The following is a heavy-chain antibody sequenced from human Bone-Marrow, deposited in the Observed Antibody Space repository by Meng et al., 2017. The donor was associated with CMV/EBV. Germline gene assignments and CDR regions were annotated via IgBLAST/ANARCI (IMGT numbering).Heavy chain of an antibody. CDR2: IKNDGRET. J-gene: IGHJ5*01. D-gene: IGHD1-26*01. Sequence: GGSLRLSCAASGFTFSSYWMSWVRQAPGKGLEWVANIKNDGRETYYVDSVKGRFTIYSDNTQNSLFLHMSSLRAEDTAVYYCYMGHYSGAWGPGTLVTVSS. V-gene: IGHV3-7*01. CDR1: GFTFSSYW. CDR3: YMGHYSGA.